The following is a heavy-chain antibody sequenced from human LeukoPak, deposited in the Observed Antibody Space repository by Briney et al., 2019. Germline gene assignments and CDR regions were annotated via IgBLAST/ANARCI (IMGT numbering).Heavy chain of an antibody. J-gene: IGHJ4*02. Sequence: GGSLRLSCAASGFTFSSYSMNWVRQAPGKGLEWVSSISSSSSYIYYADSVKGRFTISRDTSKNTLYLQMTSLRAEDTAVYYCARYSYGGDFFDYWGQGTLVTVSS. V-gene: IGHV3-21*04. CDR2: ISSSSSYI. CDR1: GFTFSSYS. D-gene: IGHD5-18*01. CDR3: ARYSYGGDFFDY.